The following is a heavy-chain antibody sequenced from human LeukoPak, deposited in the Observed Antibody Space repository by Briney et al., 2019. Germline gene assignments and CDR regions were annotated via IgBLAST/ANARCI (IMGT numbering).Heavy chain of an antibody. J-gene: IGHJ4*02. CDR1: GYTFTGYY. CDR2: INPNSGGT. CDR3: ARDTGYYDYVWGSYRYTGFSGHFDY. Sequence: VASVKVSCKASGYTFTGYYMHRVRQAPGQGLEWMGWINPNSGGTNYAQKFQGRVTMARDTSISTAYMELSRLRSDDTAVYYCARDTGYYDYVWGSYRYTGFSGHFDYWGQGTLVTVSS. D-gene: IGHD3-16*02. V-gene: IGHV1-2*02.